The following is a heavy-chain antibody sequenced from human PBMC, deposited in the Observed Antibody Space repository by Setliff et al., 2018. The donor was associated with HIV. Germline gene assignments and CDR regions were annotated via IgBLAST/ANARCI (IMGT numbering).Heavy chain of an antibody. D-gene: IGHD3-3*01. CDR2: ISPDGSST. V-gene: IGHV3-74*03. CDR3: VRVVTIFSTGPHFDP. J-gene: IGHJ5*02. CDR1: GSTFSNNW. Sequence: GGSLRLSCAASGSTFSNNWIHWVRQTAEKGLVWVSRISPDGSSTMYADSVKGRFTISRDNAKNTVYLQMNSLRAEDTAVYYCVRVVTIFSTGPHFDPWGQGTLVTVSS.